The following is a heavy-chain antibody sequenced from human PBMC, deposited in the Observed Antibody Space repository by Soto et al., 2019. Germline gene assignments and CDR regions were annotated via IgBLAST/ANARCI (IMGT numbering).Heavy chain of an antibody. J-gene: IGHJ5*02. CDR2: IYHSGST. Sequence: SETLSLTCAVSGGSISSGGYSWSWIRQPPGKGLEWIGYIYHSGSTYYNPSLKSRVTISADRSKNQFSLKLSSVTAADTAVYYCARSLYYYDSSGYPKLNWFDPWGQGTLVTVSS. CDR3: ARSLYYYDSSGYPKLNWFDP. D-gene: IGHD3-22*01. V-gene: IGHV4-30-2*01. CDR1: GGSISSGGYS.